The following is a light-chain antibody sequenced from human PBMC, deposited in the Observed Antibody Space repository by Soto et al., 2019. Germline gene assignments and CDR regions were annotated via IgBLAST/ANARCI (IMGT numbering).Light chain of an antibody. V-gene: IGKV2-28*01. CDR2: LGS. CDR1: QSLQHVNGNKY. Sequence: DIVMTQSPLSLPVTPGEPASISCRSSQSLQHVNGNKYLDWYVQKAGQSPQLLIYLGSNRAPGVPDRFSGSGSGTDFTLKITRVEAEDVGIYYCMQSLQTPRHFGQRTRLEI. J-gene: IGKJ5*01. CDR3: MQSLQTPRH.